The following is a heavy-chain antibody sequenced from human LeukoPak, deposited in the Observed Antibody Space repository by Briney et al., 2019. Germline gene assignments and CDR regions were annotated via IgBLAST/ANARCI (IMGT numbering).Heavy chain of an antibody. J-gene: IGHJ3*02. V-gene: IGHV3-23*01. CDR2: ISGSGGST. Sequence: GGSLRLSCAASGFTFSSYAMSWVRQAPGKGLEWVSAISGSGGSTYYADSVKGRFTISRDNSKNTLYLQMNSLRAEDTAVYYCAKDGSVLLWFGESDAFDIWRQGTMVTVSS. CDR1: GFTFSSYA. D-gene: IGHD3-10*01. CDR3: AKDGSVLLWFGESDAFDI.